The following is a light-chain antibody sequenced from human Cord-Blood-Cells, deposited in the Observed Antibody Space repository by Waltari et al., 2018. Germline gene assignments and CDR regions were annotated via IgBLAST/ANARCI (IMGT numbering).Light chain of an antibody. CDR2: EGS. CDR3: CSYAGSSTLV. V-gene: IGLV2-23*01. CDR1: SSDVGSYNL. J-gene: IGLJ3*02. Sequence: QSALTQPASVSGSLGQSITISCTGTSSDVGSYNLVSWYQQHPGKAPKLMIYEGSKRPSGVSNRFSGSKSGNTASLTISGRQAEDEADYYCCSYAGSSTLVFGGGTKLTVL.